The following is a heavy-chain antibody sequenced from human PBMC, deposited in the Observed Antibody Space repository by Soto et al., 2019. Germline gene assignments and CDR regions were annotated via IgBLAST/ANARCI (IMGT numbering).Heavy chain of an antibody. V-gene: IGHV3-21*01. D-gene: IGHD4-17*01. J-gene: IGHJ4*02. CDR3: ARDYGGNSAFDY. Sequence: LRLSCAASGFTFNSYIMNWVRQAPGKGLEWVSSISSSSTYIYYADSVKGRFTISRDNAKNSLFLQMNSLRDEDTAVYYCARDYGGNSAFDYWGQGTLVTVSS. CDR1: GFTFNSYI. CDR2: ISSSSTYI.